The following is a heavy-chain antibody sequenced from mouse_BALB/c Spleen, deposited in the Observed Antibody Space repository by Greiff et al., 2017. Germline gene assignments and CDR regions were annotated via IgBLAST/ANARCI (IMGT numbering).Heavy chain of an antibody. V-gene: IGHV2-2*02. CDR1: GFSLTSYG. Sequence: QVQLQQSGPGLVQPSQSLSITCTVSGFSLTSYGVHWVRQSPGKGLEWLGVIWSGGSTDYNAAFISRLSISKDNSKSQVFFKMNSLQANDTAIYYCARSSLYYGYDGYAMDYWGQGTSVTVSS. CDR2: IWSGGST. CDR3: ARSSLYYGYDGYAMDY. D-gene: IGHD2-2*01. J-gene: IGHJ4*01.